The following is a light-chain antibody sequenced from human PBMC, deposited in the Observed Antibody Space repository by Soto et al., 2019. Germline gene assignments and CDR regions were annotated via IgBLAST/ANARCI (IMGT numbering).Light chain of an antibody. CDR1: TGAVTSDHY. V-gene: IGLV7-46*01. J-gene: IGLJ3*02. CDR2: DTS. CDR3: LLSYSGARV. Sequence: QAVVTQEPSLTVSPGGTVTLTCGSSTGAVTSDHYPYWFQQKPGQAPRTLIHDTSNKHSWTPARFSGSLLGGKAALTLSGAQPEDEAEYYCLLSYSGARVFGGGTKVTVL.